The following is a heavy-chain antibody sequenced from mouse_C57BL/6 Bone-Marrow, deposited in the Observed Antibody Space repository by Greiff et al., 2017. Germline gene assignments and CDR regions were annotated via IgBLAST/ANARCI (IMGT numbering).Heavy chain of an antibody. Sequence: QVQLQQPGAELVKPGASVKMSCKASGYTFTRYWITWVKQRPGQGLEWIGDIYPGSGSTNYNEKFKSKATLTVDTSSSTAYMQLSSLTYEDSAVYYCARPYYSNYLYFDVWGTGTTVTVSS. CDR3: ARPYYSNYLYFDV. CDR2: IYPGSGST. J-gene: IGHJ1*03. D-gene: IGHD2-5*01. CDR1: GYTFTRYW. V-gene: IGHV1-55*01.